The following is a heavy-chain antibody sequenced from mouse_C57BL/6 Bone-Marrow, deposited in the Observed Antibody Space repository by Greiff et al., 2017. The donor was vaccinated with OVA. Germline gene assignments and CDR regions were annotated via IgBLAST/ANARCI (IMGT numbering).Heavy chain of an antibody. V-gene: IGHV1-55*01. J-gene: IGHJ1*03. CDR3: ARSNYGSSYWYFDV. CDR1: GYTFTSYW. Sequence: QVQLQQPGAELVKPGASVKLSCKASGYTFTSYWMHWVKQRPGQGLEWIGDIYPGSGSTNYNEKFKSKATLTVDTSSSTAYMQLSSLTSEDSAVYYCARSNYGSSYWYFDVWGTGTTVTVSS. D-gene: IGHD1-1*01. CDR2: IYPGSGST.